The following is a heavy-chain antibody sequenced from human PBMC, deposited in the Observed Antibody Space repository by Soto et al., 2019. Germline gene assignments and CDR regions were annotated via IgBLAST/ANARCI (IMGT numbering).Heavy chain of an antibody. J-gene: IGHJ3*02. Sequence: QVQLVQSGAEVKKPGASVKISCEASGYSFTSQYVHWVRQAPGQGLEWMGIINPNGGSTTYAQKSPGKVPKTGGTAKRPGDTEGSSLRFEGTALSFCARERGLAPGGGGTEPLDIWGQGTMVTVAS. V-gene: IGHV1-46*03. D-gene: IGHD3-16*01. CDR3: ARERGLAPGGGGTEPLDI. CDR2: INPNGGST. CDR1: GYSFTSQY.